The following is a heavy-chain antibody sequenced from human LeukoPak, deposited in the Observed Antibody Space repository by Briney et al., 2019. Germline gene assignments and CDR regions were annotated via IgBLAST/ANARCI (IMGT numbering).Heavy chain of an antibody. Sequence: WIRQAPGKGLEWVADISYDGSNKYYADSVKDRFTITRDNSKNTLYLQMNSLRAGDTAVYYCARDRNYYDSRGYFRDWGQGTLVTVSS. J-gene: IGHJ4*02. D-gene: IGHD3-22*01. CDR3: ARDRNYYDSRGYFRD. CDR2: ISYDGSNK. V-gene: IGHV3-30-3*01.